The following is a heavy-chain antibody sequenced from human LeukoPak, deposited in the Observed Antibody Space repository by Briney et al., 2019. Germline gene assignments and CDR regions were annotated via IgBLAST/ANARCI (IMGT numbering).Heavy chain of an antibody. V-gene: IGHV3-21*01. CDR2: ISSSSAYI. Sequence: PGGSLRLSCAASGFTFSSYSMNWVRQAPGKGLDWVSFISSSSAYIYYADSVKGRFTISRDNAKNSLYLQMNSLRAEDTAVYYCARVAVAGHWGQGTLVTVPP. CDR1: GFTFSSYS. J-gene: IGHJ4*02. CDR3: ARVAVAGH. D-gene: IGHD6-19*01.